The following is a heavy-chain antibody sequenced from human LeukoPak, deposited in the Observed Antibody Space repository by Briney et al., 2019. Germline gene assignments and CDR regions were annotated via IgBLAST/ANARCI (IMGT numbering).Heavy chain of an antibody. CDR1: GFTFSSYA. V-gene: IGHV3-30-3*01. CDR2: ISYDGSNK. CDR3: ARDGRNIVVVPAAIYRSSNWFDP. Sequence: GRSLRLSCAASGFTFSSYAMHWVRQAPGKGLEWVAVISYDGSNKYYADSVKGRFTISRDNSKNTLHLQMNSLRAEDTAVYYCARDGRNIVVVPAAIYRSSNWFDPWGQGTLVTVSS. D-gene: IGHD2-2*01. J-gene: IGHJ5*02.